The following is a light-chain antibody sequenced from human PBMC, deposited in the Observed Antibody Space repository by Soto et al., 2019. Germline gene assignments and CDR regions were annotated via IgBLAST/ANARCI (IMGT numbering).Light chain of an antibody. CDR1: RSVLCSSNNNNF. CDR2: WAS. J-gene: IGKJ4*01. CDR3: QQYFGTPLT. V-gene: IGKV4-1*01. Sequence: IVMSESSHSMAVSLGEGTTIICKSTRSVLCSSNNNNFSAWYQQQPGQPPKLLIYWASNPQSGVPNRFSGSGSGTDFTPTIRILQAEDVAVYCCQQYFGTPLTFGGGTKVDIK.